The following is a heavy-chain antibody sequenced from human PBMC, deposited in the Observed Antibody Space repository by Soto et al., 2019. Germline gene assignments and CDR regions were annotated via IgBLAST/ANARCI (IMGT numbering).Heavy chain of an antibody. V-gene: IGHV3-72*01. CDR1: GFTFSDHY. CDR3: ARVIPAVITRYGGIDY. J-gene: IGHJ4*02. CDR2: TRNKANSYTT. Sequence: GGSLRLSCAASGFTFSDHYMDWVRQAPGKGLEWVGRTRNKANSYTTEYAASVKGRFTISRDDSKNALYLQMNSLKTEDTAVYYCARVIPAVITRYGGIDYWGQGTLVTVSS. D-gene: IGHD2-2*01.